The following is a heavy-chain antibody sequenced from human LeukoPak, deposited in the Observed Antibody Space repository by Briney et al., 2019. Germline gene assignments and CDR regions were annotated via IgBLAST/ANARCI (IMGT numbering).Heavy chain of an antibody. Sequence: GGSLTLLCAASGFPFNRYAMSWLRQAPGKALEWVSDISGSGGSTYYAVSVKGRFTIYRDNSKNTLYLQMHSLRPEHTAVYHCAKMADSLYSYVDYWGQGDLVTVSS. J-gene: IGHJ4*02. CDR3: AKMADSLYSYVDY. CDR1: GFPFNRYA. D-gene: IGHD2/OR15-2a*01. V-gene: IGHV3-23*01. CDR2: ISGSGGST.